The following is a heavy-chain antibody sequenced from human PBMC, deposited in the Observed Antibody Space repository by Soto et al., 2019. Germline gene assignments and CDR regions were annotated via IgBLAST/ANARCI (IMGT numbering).Heavy chain of an antibody. CDR2: INHRGSS. Sequence: KTXESLSLAWSVNGASLSGYYWSWIRQSPGKGLEWIGEINHRGSSDYNPSLKSRVTISIDASKNHVTLELTSVTAADTPVYYCARSDNRNSLYGVDVWGQGTAVTVSS. V-gene: IGHV4-34*01. CDR1: GASLSGYY. CDR3: ARSDNRNSLYGVDV. J-gene: IGHJ6*02. D-gene: IGHD1-7*01.